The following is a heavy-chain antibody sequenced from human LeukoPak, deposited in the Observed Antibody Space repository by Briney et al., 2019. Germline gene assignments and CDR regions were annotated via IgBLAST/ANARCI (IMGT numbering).Heavy chain of an antibody. D-gene: IGHD3-10*01. V-gene: IGHV3-9*03. CDR1: GFTFDDYA. J-gene: IGHJ3*02. Sequence: PGGSLRLSCAASGFTFDDYAMHWVRQAPGKGLEWVSGISWNSGSIGYADSVKGRFTISRDNAKNSLYLQMNSLRAEDMALYYCAKELRPWGSGSYPRAFDIWGQGTMVTVSS. CDR3: AKELRPWGSGSYPRAFDI. CDR2: ISWNSGSI.